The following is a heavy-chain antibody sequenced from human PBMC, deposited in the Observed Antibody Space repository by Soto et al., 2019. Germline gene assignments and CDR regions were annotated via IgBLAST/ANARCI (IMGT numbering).Heavy chain of an antibody. J-gene: IGHJ5*02. V-gene: IGHV3-23*01. Sequence: EVQLLESGGGLVQPGGSLRLSCAAPGFTFSRYAMSWVRQAPGKGLEWVSAISGSGGSTYYADSVKGRFTISRDNSKNTLYLQMNSLRAEDTAVYYCAKGGDYGSGLFDPWGQGTLVTVSS. CDR2: ISGSGGST. CDR1: GFTFSRYA. CDR3: AKGGDYGSGLFDP. D-gene: IGHD3-10*01.